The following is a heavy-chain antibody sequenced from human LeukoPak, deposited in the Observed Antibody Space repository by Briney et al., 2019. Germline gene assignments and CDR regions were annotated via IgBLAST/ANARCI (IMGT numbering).Heavy chain of an antibody. CDR3: AREGSSASYYKSYYFDF. V-gene: IGHV3-7*01. CDR1: RFTFSSYW. D-gene: IGHD3-22*01. CDR2: IKQDGSEK. Sequence: GGSLRLSCVASRFTFSSYWMSWVRQAPGKGLEWVANIKQDGSEKYYVDSVKGRFTISRDNAKNSLYLQMTSLRAEDTAVYYCAREGSSASYYKSYYFDFWGQGALVTVSS. J-gene: IGHJ4*02.